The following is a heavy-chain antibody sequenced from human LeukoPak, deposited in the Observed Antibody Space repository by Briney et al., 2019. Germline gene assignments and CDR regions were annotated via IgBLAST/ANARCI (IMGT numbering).Heavy chain of an antibody. D-gene: IGHD3-10*01. J-gene: IGHJ4*02. CDR3: ARHGGYYGSGSPNPLGY. V-gene: IGHV4-4*07. CDR2: IYSSGGT. Sequence: SETLSLTCTVSGGSISSYYWSWIRQPAGKGLEWIGRIYSSGGTNYNPSLKSRVTISVDTSKNQFSLKLSSVTAADTAVYYCARHGGYYGSGSPNPLGYWGQGTLVTVSS. CDR1: GGSISSYY.